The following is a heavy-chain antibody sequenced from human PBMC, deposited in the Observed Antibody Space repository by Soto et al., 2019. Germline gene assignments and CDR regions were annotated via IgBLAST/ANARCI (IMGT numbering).Heavy chain of an antibody. CDR3: ARATLHQLHSDY. V-gene: IGHV4-31*03. Sequence: QVQLQESGPGLVKPSQTLSLTCTVSGGSISSGGYYWSCIRQHPGKGLEWIGYIYYSGSTYYNPSLKSRVTISVDTSKKQFSLTLSSVTAADTAVYYCARATLHQLHSDYWGQGTLVTVSS. D-gene: IGHD6-13*01. J-gene: IGHJ4*02. CDR1: GGSISSGGYY. CDR2: IYYSGST.